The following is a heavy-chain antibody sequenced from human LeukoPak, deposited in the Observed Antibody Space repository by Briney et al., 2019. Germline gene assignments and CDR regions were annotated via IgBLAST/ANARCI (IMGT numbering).Heavy chain of an antibody. Sequence: AASVKVSCKASGYTFTGYYMHWVRQAPGQGLEWMGRINPNSSGTNYAQKFQGRVTMTRDTSISTAYMELSRLRSDDTAVYYCARPSSGWYDYFDYWGQGTLVTVSS. V-gene: IGHV1-2*06. J-gene: IGHJ4*02. CDR3: ARPSSGWYDYFDY. CDR1: GYTFTGYY. D-gene: IGHD6-19*01. CDR2: INPNSSGT.